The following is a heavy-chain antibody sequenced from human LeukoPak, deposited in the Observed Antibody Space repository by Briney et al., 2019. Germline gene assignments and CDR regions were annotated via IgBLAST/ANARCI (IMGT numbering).Heavy chain of an antibody. CDR2: ISYSGST. J-gene: IGHJ4*02. CDR1: GGSISSYY. V-gene: IGHV4-59*08. CDR3: ARRSISVTGTFDF. Sequence: NPSETLSLTCTVSGGSISSYYWSWIRQPPGKGLEWIGYISYSGSTNYNPSLKSRVTISVDTSKNQFSLKVTSVTAADTAVYYCARRSISVTGTFDFWGQGTLVTVSS. D-gene: IGHD6-19*01.